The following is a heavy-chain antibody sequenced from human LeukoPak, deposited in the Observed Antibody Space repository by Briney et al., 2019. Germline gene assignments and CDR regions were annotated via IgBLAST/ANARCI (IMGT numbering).Heavy chain of an antibody. J-gene: IGHJ5*02. D-gene: IGHD5-12*01. CDR2: IYYSGST. Sequence: SETLSLTCTVSGGSISSYYWSWIRQPPGKGLEWIGYIYYSGSTNYNPSLKSRVTISGDTSKNQFSLKLSSVTAADTAVYYCAREVVATGDNWFDPWGQGTLVTVSS. V-gene: IGHV4-59*01. CDR3: AREVVATGDNWFDP. CDR1: GGSISSYY.